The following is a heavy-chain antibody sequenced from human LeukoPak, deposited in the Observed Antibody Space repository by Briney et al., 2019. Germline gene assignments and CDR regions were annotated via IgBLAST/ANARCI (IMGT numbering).Heavy chain of an antibody. CDR3: ARPTNYYDSSGFVGPLFDY. D-gene: IGHD3-22*01. V-gene: IGHV5-51*01. J-gene: IGHJ4*02. Sequence: GESLKISCKGSGYSFTSYWIGGVRQMPGKGLEWMGIIYPGDSDTRYSPSFQGQVTISADKSISTAYLQWSSLKASDTAMYYCARPTNYYDSSGFVGPLFDYWGQGTLVTVSS. CDR2: IYPGDSDT. CDR1: GYSFTSYW.